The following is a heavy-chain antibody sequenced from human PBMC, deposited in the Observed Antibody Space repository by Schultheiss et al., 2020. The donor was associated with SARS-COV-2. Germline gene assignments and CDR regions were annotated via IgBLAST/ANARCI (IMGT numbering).Heavy chain of an antibody. CDR2: IYHTGAT. Sequence: SETLSLICTVSGVSVSGNYWNWLRQSPGRGLEWIGLIYHTGATYYNPSLMSRVSMSIDKSKNQFSLTLTSVSVADTAVYYCARDGPGRSAWYLNMDVWGQGTPVTVSS. J-gene: IGHJ6*02. CDR1: GVSVSGNY. V-gene: IGHV4-59*02. D-gene: IGHD6-19*01. CDR3: ARDGPGRSAWYLNMDV.